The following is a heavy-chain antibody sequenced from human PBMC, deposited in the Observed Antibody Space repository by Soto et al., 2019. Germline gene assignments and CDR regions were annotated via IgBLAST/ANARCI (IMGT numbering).Heavy chain of an antibody. CDR1: GGSISSGGYY. V-gene: IGHV4-31*03. Sequence: SETLSLTCTVSGGSISSGGYYWSWIRQHPGKGLEWIGYIYYSGSTYYNPSLKSRVTISVDTSKNQFSLKLSSVTATDTAVYKCAGGGGGHYYGSGSYGGAGGDYYYYYYYMDVWGKGTTVTVSS. J-gene: IGHJ6*03. D-gene: IGHD3-10*01. CDR3: AGGGGGHYYGSGSYGGAGGDYYYYYYYMDV. CDR2: IYYSGST.